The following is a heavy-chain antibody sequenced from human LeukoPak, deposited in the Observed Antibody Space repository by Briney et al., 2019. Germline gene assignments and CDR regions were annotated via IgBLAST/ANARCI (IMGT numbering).Heavy chain of an antibody. J-gene: IGHJ4*02. CDR1: GGSISSYY. V-gene: IGHV4-4*07. CDR3: AGEGHYYDSSGYYYGGEDY. Sequence: SETLSLTCTVSGGSISSYYWSWTRQPAGKGLEWIGRIYTRGSTNYNPSLKSRVTMSVDTSKNQFSLKLSSVTAADTAVYYCAGEGHYYDSSGYYYGGEDYWGQGTLVTVSS. D-gene: IGHD3-22*01. CDR2: IYTRGST.